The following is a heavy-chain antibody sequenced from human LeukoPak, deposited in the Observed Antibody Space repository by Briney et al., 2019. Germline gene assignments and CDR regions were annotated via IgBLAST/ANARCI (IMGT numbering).Heavy chain of an antibody. Sequence: SETLSLTCAVYGGSFSGYYWSWIRQPPGKGLEWIGEIDHSGSTNYNPSLKSRVTISVDTSKNQFSLKLSSVTAADSAVYYCTRQRAFEVLDYWGQGTLVTVSS. V-gene: IGHV4-34*01. CDR2: IDHSGST. D-gene: IGHD1-1*01. J-gene: IGHJ4*02. CDR1: GGSFSGYY. CDR3: TRQRAFEVLDY.